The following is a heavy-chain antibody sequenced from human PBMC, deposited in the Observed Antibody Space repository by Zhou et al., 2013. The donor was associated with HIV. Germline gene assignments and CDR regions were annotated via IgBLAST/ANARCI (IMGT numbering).Heavy chain of an antibody. D-gene: IGHD5-12*01. CDR1: GYTFATSG. CDR2: VSAYTGQT. J-gene: IGHJ4*02. CDR3: AGYASGYNWLRY. Sequence: QIQLVQSGAEVKKPGASVKVSCKASGYTFATSGVNWLRQAPGQGLQWVGWVSAYTGQTTYAQQFQGRVTMTADTSTTTAYMDLRSLKSDDTAVYYCAGYASGYNWLRYWGQGTLVTVSS. V-gene: IGHV1-18*01.